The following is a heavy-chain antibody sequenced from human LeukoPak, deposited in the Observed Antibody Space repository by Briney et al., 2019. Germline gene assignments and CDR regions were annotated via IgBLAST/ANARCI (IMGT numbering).Heavy chain of an antibody. CDR3: ARDPSNELRFLEWLLWYFDY. CDR1: GFTFSSYS. D-gene: IGHD3-3*01. J-gene: IGHJ4*02. CDR2: ISSSINSI. V-gene: IGHV3-48*02. Sequence: GGSLRLSCAATGFTFSSYSMNWLRQAPGRGLEWVSYISSSINSIYYADSVKGRFTISRDNAKNLLYLQMNSLRDEDTAVYYCARDPSNELRFLEWLLWYFDYWRQGTLVTVSS.